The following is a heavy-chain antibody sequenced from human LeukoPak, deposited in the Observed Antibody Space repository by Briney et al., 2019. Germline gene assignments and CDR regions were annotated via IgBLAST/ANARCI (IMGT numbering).Heavy chain of an antibody. D-gene: IGHD2-2*01. CDR3: ARKMPDCSSTSCYLDY. CDR2: INPNSGGT. J-gene: IGHJ4*02. V-gene: IGHV1-2*02. CDR1: GYTFTGYY. Sequence: GASVKVSCKASGYTFTGYYMHWVRQAPGQGLEWMGWINPNSGGTNYAQKFQGRVTMTRDTSISTAYMELSRLRSDDTAVYYCARKMPDCSSTSCYLDYWGQGTLVTVSS.